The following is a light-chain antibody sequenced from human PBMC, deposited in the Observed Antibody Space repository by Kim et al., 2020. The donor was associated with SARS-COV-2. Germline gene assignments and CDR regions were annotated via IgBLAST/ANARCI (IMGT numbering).Light chain of an antibody. CDR3: QQYTNWPPLT. V-gene: IGKV3-11*01. Sequence: SPGEGATRACRASQSVRNYLAWYQQKPGQAPRLLIYDASTRATGIPARFSGSGSGTDFTLTISSLEPEDFAVYYCQQYTNWPPLTFGGGTKVDIK. J-gene: IGKJ4*01. CDR1: QSVRNY. CDR2: DAS.